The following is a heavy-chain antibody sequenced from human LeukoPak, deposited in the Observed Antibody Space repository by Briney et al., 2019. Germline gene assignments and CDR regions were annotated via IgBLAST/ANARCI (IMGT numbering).Heavy chain of an antibody. V-gene: IGHV3-23*01. Sequence: GGSVRLSCAASGFAFSSYAMTCVRQAPGKGLEWVSSITGSGAGTSYADSVKGRFTVSRDNSKNTLYLQMNSLRAEDTAVYYCAKDPNGDYVGAFDFWGQGTMVTVSS. D-gene: IGHD4-17*01. CDR2: ITGSGAGT. J-gene: IGHJ3*01. CDR3: AKDPNGDYVGAFDF. CDR1: GFAFSSYA.